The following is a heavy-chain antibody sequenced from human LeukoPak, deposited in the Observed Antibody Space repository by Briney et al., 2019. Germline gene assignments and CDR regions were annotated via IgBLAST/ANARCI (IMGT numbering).Heavy chain of an antibody. CDR1: GYSISSGHY. CDR2: VYHSGST. V-gene: IGHV4-38-2*02. D-gene: IGHD2-2*01. Sequence: TSETLSLTCSVSGYSISSGHYWGWIRQPPGKGLEWIGSVYHSGSTYYNPSLESRVTISLDTSKNQFSLRLSSVTAADTAVYYCARSPSTSFDYWGQGTLVTVSS. CDR3: ARSPSTSFDY. J-gene: IGHJ4*02.